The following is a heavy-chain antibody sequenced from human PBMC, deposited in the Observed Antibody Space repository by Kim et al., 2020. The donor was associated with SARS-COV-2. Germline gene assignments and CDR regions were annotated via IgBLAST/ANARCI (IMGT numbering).Heavy chain of an antibody. CDR2: GNT. J-gene: IGHJ4*02. CDR3: AKAGVAGTVY. V-gene: IGHV3-23*01. Sequence: GNTYNAESVEGRFTMSRTNSKHMLYLQMNSLRADDTAVYYCAKAGVAGTVYWGQGTLVTVSS. D-gene: IGHD6-19*01.